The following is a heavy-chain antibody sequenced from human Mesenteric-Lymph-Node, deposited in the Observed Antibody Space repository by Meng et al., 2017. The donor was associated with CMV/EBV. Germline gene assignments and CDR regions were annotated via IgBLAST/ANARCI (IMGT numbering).Heavy chain of an antibody. J-gene: IGHJ4*02. CDR3: ARHQRWLKSEGGFNY. V-gene: IGHV4-34*01. CDR1: GGSFSGYY. Sequence: QVRLQQWGAGLFKPSETPSLTCAVYGGSFSGYYWSWIRQPPGKGLEWIGEINHSGSTNYNPSLKSRVTISVDTSKNQFSLKLSSVTAADTAVYYCARHQRWLKSEGGFNYWGQGTLVTVSS. D-gene: IGHD4-23*01. CDR2: INHSGST.